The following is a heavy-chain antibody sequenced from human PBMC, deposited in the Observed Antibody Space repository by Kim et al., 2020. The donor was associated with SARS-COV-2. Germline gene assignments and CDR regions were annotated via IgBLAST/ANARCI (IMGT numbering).Heavy chain of an antibody. CDR3: ARDHAAVRPVAGTYDS. CDR1: GYTFTTYA. CDR2: IRTYNGNT. J-gene: IGHJ5*01. V-gene: IGHV1-18*01. Sequence: ASVKVSCKASGYTFTTYAISWVRQAPGQGLEWVGWIRTYNGNTNYAQRFQGRITLTTDTSSSTVYMDLMSLRSDDTAMYYCARDHAAVRPVAGTYDSWG. D-gene: IGHD6-19*01.